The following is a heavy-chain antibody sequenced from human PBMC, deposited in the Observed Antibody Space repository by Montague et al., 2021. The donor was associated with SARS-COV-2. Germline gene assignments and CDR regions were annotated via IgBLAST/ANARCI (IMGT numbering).Heavy chain of an antibody. J-gene: IGHJ6*04. CDR2: IYPRDSET. V-gene: IGHV5-51*01. CDR1: GYNFCTYW. CDR3: AKVDLFGTFATSDV. Sequence: QSGAEVKESGESLKISCQGFGYNFCTYWIAWVRQMPGKGLESMGFIYPRDSETIYSPSFRDQVRISVYRSASTAFLQWSSLKVADTDICYCAKVDLFGTFATSDVWGKGTTVTVYS. D-gene: IGHD1-14*01.